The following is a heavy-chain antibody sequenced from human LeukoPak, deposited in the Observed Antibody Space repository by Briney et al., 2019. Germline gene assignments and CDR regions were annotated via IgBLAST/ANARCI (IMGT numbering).Heavy chain of an antibody. CDR1: GYTFTSYG. CDR2: ISAYNGNT. CDR3: ARASYYFDY. V-gene: IGHV1-18*01. Sequence: ASVKVSCKASGYTFTSYGISWVRQAPGQGLEWMGWISAYNGNTNYAQKLEGRVTMTTDTSTSTDYMELRSLRSDDTAVYYCARASYYFDYWGQGTLVTVSS. J-gene: IGHJ4*02.